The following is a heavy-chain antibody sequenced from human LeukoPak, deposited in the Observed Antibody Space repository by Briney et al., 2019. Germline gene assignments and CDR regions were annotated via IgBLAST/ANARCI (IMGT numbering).Heavy chain of an antibody. Sequence: GGSLSLSCSASGFTFSRYVMSWVRQAPGKGVEWVSVISGSGDSTFYADSVQGRFTISRDNSKNTLYLQMNSLRAEDTAVYYCAKETTYSFVDYWGQGPLVTVSS. D-gene: IGHD1-1*01. CDR1: GFTFSRYV. J-gene: IGHJ4*02. CDR3: AKETTYSFVDY. V-gene: IGHV3-23*01. CDR2: ISGSGDST.